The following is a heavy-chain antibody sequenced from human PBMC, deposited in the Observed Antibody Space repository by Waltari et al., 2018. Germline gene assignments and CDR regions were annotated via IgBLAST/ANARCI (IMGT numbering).Heavy chain of an antibody. V-gene: IGHV4-59*08. CDR2: IYYSGST. Sequence: QVQLQESGPGLVKPSETLSLTCTVSGGSISSYYWSWIRQPPGKGLEWIGYIYYSGSTNYNPSLKSRVTISVDTSKNQFSLKLSSVTAADTAVYYCARHSVWFGEYRGGMDVWGQGTTVTVSS. J-gene: IGHJ6*02. CDR3: ARHSVWFGEYRGGMDV. CDR1: GGSISSYY. D-gene: IGHD3-10*01.